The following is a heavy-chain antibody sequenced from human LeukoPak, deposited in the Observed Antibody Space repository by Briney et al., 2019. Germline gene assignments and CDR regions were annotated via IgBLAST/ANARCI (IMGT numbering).Heavy chain of an antibody. D-gene: IGHD2-21*01. Sequence: PSETLSLTCTVSGFSITTDGYYWSWIRQPPGKGLEWIGYMYYNGNTYYNPSLKSRITISADRSKNQFSLKLSSVTAADTAVYYCARDWEAYGSDAFDIWGQGTMVTVSS. J-gene: IGHJ3*02. CDR1: GFSITTDGYY. CDR2: MYYNGNT. V-gene: IGHV4-31*03. CDR3: ARDWEAYGSDAFDI.